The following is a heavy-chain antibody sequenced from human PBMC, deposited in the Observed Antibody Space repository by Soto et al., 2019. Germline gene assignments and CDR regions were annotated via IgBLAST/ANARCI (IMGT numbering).Heavy chain of an antibody. V-gene: IGHV1-69*13. Sequence: SVKVSCKASGGTFSSYAISWVRQAPGQGLEWMGGIIPIFGTANYAQKFQGRVTITADESTSTAYMELSSLRSEDTAVYYCARSLDIVVVVARVGTNWFDPWGQGTLVTVSS. CDR2: IIPIFGTA. CDR1: GGTFSSYA. CDR3: ARSLDIVVVVARVGTNWFDP. J-gene: IGHJ5*02. D-gene: IGHD2-15*01.